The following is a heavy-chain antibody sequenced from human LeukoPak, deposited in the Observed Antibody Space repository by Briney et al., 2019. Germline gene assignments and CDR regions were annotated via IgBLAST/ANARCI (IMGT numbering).Heavy chain of an antibody. CDR1: GFTFSSYG. V-gene: IGHV3-23*01. J-gene: IGHJ6*02. CDR3: AKGAAVSTIYYYGMDV. CDR2: ISGGGGST. D-gene: IGHD6-13*01. Sequence: GSLRLSCAASGFTFSSYGMHWVRQAPGKGLEWVSAISGGGGSTYYADSVKGRFTISRDNSKNTLFLQMNSLRAEDTAVYYCAKGAAVSTIYYYGMDVWGQRTTVTVSS.